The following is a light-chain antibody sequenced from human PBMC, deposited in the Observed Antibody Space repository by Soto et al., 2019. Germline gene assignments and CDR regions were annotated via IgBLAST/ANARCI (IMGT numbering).Light chain of an antibody. CDR3: SSYTSSNTFYV. CDR2: QVS. J-gene: IGLJ1*01. V-gene: IGLV2-14*01. Sequence: QSVLTQPASVSGSPGQSITTSCTGTSSDVGGYYYVSWYQHHPGKAPKLMIYQVSNRPSGVSNRFSGSKSGNTASLTISGLQAEDEADYYCSSYTSSNTFYVFGTGTKV. CDR1: SSDVGGYYY.